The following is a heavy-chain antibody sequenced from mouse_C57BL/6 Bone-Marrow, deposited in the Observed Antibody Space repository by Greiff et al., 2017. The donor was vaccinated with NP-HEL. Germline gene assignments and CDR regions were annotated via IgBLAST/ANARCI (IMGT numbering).Heavy chain of an antibody. V-gene: IGHV1-69*01. J-gene: IGHJ3*01. CDR1: GYTFTSYW. Sequence: VQLQQSGAELVMPGASVKLSCKASGYTFTSYWMHWVKQRPGQGLEWIGEIDPSDSYTNYNQKFKGKSTLTVDKSSSTAYMQLSRLPSKDSAVYYCARSYGYYDLLAYWGQGTLVTVSA. CDR2: IDPSDSYT. CDR3: ARSYGYYDLLAY. D-gene: IGHD2-3*01.